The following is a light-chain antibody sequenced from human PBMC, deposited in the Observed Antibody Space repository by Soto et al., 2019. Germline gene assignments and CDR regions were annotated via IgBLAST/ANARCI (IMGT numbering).Light chain of an antibody. CDR3: QSYDSSLSGHVV. Sequence: QSVLTQPPSVSGAPGQRVTISCTGSSSNIGAGYDVPWYQQLPGTAPKLLIYGNSNRPSGVPDRFSGSKSGTSASLAITGLQAEDEADDYCQSYDSSLSGHVVFGGGTKLTVL. J-gene: IGLJ2*01. CDR2: GNS. V-gene: IGLV1-40*01. CDR1: SSNIGAGYD.